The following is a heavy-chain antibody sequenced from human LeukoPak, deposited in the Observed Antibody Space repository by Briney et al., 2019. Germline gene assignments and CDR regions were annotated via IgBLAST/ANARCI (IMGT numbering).Heavy chain of an antibody. D-gene: IGHD5-18*01. CDR2: INPSGGST. CDR3: AREVTALVDTAMVDYYYYYMDV. J-gene: IGHJ6*03. V-gene: IGHV1-46*01. CDR1: GYTFTSYY. Sequence: ASVKVSCRASGYTFTSYYMRWVRQAPGQGLEWMGIINPSGGSTSYAQKFQGRVTMTRDTSTSTVYMELSSLRSEDTAVYYCAREVTALVDTAMVDYYYYYMDVWGKGTTVTISS.